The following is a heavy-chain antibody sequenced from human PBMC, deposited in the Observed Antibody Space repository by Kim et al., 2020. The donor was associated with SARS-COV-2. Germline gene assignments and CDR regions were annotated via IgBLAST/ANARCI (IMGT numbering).Heavy chain of an antibody. CDR1: GYTFTGYY. V-gene: IGHV1-2*04. Sequence: ASVKVSCKASGYTFTGYYMHWVRQAPGQGLEWMGWINPNSGGTNYAQKFQGWVTITRDTSISTAYMELSRLRSDDTAVYYCARGSGVYYDILTCYYLMDYWGQGTLVTVSS. CDR3: ARGSGVYYDILTCYYLMDY. D-gene: IGHD3-9*01. CDR2: INPNSGGT. J-gene: IGHJ4*02.